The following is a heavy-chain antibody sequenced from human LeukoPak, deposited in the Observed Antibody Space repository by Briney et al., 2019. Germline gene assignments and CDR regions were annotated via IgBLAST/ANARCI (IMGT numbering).Heavy chain of an antibody. CDR2: ISSSSSTI. J-gene: IGHJ3*02. D-gene: IGHD2-15*01. Sequence: GGSLRLSCAASGFTFSSYSMNWVRQAPGKGLEWVSYISSSSSTIYYADSVKGRFTISRDNAKNSLYLQMNSLRAEDTAVYYCARDSPDIVVVVAATDAFDIWGQGTSVTVSS. CDR1: GFTFSSYS. CDR3: ARDSPDIVVVVAATDAFDI. V-gene: IGHV3-48*01.